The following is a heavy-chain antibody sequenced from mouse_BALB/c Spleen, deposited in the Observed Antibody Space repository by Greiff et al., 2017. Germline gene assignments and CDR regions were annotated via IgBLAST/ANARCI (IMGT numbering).Heavy chain of an antibody. CDR2: ISSGGSYT. J-gene: IGHJ1*01. V-gene: IGHV5-9-3*01. Sequence: EVQLVESGGGLVKPGGSLKLSCAASGFTFSSYAMSWVRQTPEKRLEWVATISSGGSYTYYPDSVKGRFTISRDNAKNTLYLQMSSLRSEDTAMYYCARHRAPLRDFDVWGAGTTVTVSS. CDR1: GFTFSSYA. D-gene: IGHD1-1*01. CDR3: ARHRAPLRDFDV.